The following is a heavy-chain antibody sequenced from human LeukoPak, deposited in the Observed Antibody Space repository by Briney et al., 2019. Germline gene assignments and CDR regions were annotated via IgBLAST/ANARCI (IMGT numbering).Heavy chain of an antibody. CDR2: ISGSAGGT. Sequence: GGSLRLSCAASGFSFSNYAMTWVRQAPGKGLEWVAGISGSAGGTNYANSVKGRFTISRDNRKNTLYLQMNSLSADDTAIYSCAKRGVVIRVILVGFHKEAYYFDAWGQGALVTVPP. D-gene: IGHD3-22*01. CDR3: AKRGVVIRVILVGFHKEAYYFDA. CDR1: GFSFSNYA. V-gene: IGHV3-23*01. J-gene: IGHJ4*02.